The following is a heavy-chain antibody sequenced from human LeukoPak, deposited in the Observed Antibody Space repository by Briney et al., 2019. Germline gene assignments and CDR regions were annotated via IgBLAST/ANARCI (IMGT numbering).Heavy chain of an antibody. CDR3: AKELLHYYDSSGYYSY. J-gene: IGHJ4*02. V-gene: IGHV3-43*02. CDR2: ISGDVGRT. CDR1: GFTFDDYA. D-gene: IGHD3-22*01. Sequence: GGSLRLSCSASGFTFDDYAMHWVRQAPGKGLEWVSLISGDVGRTYYADSLKGRFTIYRVNRKNSLYLQMNSLRTEATALYYCAKELLHYYDSSGYYSYWGQGTLVTVSS.